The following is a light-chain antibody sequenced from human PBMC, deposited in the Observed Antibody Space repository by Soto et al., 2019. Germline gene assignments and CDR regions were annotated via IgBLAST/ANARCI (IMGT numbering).Light chain of an antibody. J-gene: IGKJ1*01. CDR3: QHSNSYSEA. CDR1: QTLISW. Sequence: DVQMTQSPSTLFGSVGDRVTITCRASQTLISWLAWYQQKPGKAPKLLIYKASTLKSGVPSRFSGSGSGTEFTLTISSLQPDDFATYYCQHSNSYSEAFGQGTKV. V-gene: IGKV1-5*03. CDR2: KAS.